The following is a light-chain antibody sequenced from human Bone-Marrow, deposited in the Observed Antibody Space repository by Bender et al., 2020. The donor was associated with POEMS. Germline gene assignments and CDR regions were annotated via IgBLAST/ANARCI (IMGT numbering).Light chain of an antibody. V-gene: IGLV2-23*02. J-gene: IGLJ1*01. CDR3: CSYVGSSTFYV. CDR1: SSDFGPYNL. CDR2: EVF. Sequence: QSALTQAASVSGSPGQSITISCTGASSDFGPYNLVSWYQHHPGKAPKLMIYEVFKRPSGVYNRFSGSKSGNMASLTISGLQAEDEADYYCCSYVGSSTFYVFGSGTKVTVL.